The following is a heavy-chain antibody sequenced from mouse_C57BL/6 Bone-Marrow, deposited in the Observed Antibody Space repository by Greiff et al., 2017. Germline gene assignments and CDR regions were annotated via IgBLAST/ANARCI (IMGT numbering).Heavy chain of an antibody. D-gene: IGHD1-1*01. V-gene: IGHV14-4*01. J-gene: IGHJ2*01. CDR3: SVITAVVATNFDY. CDR2: IDPENGDT. Sequence: EVPLQQPGAELVRPGASVKLSCTASGFNIKDDYMPWVKQRPEQGLEWIGWIDPENGDTEYASKFQGKDTITADASSTTTYLQLISLTTDDTAADYCSVITAVVATNFDYWGQGTTLTVSS. CDR1: GFNIKDDY.